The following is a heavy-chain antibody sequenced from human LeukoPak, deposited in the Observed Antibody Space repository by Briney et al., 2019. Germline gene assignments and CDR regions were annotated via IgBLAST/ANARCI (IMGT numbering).Heavy chain of an antibody. D-gene: IGHD3-10*01. CDR1: GFTFSTYW. CDR2: IKQDGSEK. J-gene: IGHJ5*02. V-gene: IGHV3-7*01. CDR3: ARDHYHGVGWFDP. Sequence: GGSLRLSCAASGFTFSTYWMTWVRQAPGKGLEWVANIKQDGSEKFYVDSVTGRFTISRDDAKNSLYLQMDSLRAEDTAVYYCARDHYHGVGWFDPWGQGTLVTVSS.